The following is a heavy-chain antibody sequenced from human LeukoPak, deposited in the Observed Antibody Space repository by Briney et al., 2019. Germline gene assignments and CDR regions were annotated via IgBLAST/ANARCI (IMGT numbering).Heavy chain of an antibody. V-gene: IGHV4-34*01. J-gene: IGHJ4*02. CDR3: ARARGPSVERQYSGGWYYFDY. CDR2: INHSGST. CDR1: GESFSGYY. D-gene: IGHD6-19*01. Sequence: KPSETLSLTCADYGESFSGYYWSWIRQSPEKGLEWIGQINHSGSTTYNPSLKSQLTISVDSSKNQVSLKLSSVTAADTAVYHCARARGPSVERQYSGGWYYFDYWGQGTLVTVSS.